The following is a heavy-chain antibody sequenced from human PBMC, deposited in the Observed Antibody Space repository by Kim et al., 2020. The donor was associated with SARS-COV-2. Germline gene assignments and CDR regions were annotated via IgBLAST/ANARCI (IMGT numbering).Heavy chain of an antibody. Sequence: ASVKVSCKASGYTFTSYGISWVRQAPGQGLEWMGWISGYNGNTNYAQNLQGRVTMTTDTSTGTAYMELRSLRSDDTAVYYCARDRAPIVEGITGTSGYWGEGTLVTVSS. CDR1: GYTFTSYG. V-gene: IGHV1-18*01. CDR3: ARDRAPIVEGITGTSGY. D-gene: IGHD1-7*01. J-gene: IGHJ4*02. CDR2: ISGYNGNT.